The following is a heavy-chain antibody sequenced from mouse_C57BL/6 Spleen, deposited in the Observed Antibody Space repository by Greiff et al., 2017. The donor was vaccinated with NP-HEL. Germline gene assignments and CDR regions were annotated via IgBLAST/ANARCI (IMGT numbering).Heavy chain of an antibody. CDR2: IYPGDGDT. J-gene: IGHJ4*01. Sequence: QVQLQQSGPELVKPGASVKISCKASGYAFSSSWLNWVKQRPGKGLEWIGRIYPGDGDTNYNGKFKGKATLTADKSSSTAYMQLSRLTSEDSAVYFCASGGNYGEAMDYWGQGTSVTVSS. D-gene: IGHD2-1*01. V-gene: IGHV1-82*01. CDR1: GYAFSSSW. CDR3: ASGGNYGEAMDY.